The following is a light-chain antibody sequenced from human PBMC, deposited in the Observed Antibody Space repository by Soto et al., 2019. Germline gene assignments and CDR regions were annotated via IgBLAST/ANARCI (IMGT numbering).Light chain of an antibody. CDR3: SSYTSKNTRV. J-gene: IGLJ3*02. V-gene: IGLV2-14*01. CDR1: SSDVGGYNY. Sequence: QSFLTQPASVSGSPGQSTTISSTGTSSDVGGYNYVSWYQQHPGKAPKLMIYEVSHRPSGVSNRFSGSKSANTASLTISGLQADDEADYYCSSYTSKNTRVFGGGTKLTVL. CDR2: EVS.